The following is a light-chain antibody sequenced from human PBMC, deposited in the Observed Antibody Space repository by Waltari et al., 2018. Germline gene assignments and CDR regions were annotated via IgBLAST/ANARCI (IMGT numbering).Light chain of an antibody. CDR2: MGS. J-gene: IGKJ4*01. Sequence: DIVMTQSPLSLPVTPGEPASISCRSSQSLLHGDGRNFLDRYLQKPGQSPQLLIYMGSNRASGVPDRFSGSGSGTYFTLKISRVEAEDVGVYYCMQARQPPYTFGGGTKVEIK. V-gene: IGKV2-28*01. CDR3: MQARQPPYT. CDR1: QSLLHGDGRNF.